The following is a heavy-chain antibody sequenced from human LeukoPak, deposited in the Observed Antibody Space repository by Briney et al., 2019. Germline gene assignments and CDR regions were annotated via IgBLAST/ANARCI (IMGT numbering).Heavy chain of an antibody. Sequence: GRSLRLSCAASGFTFSSYGMHWVRQAPGKGLGWVAVISYDGSNKYYADSVKGRFTISRDNSKNTLYLQMNSLRAEDTAVYYCAKVSYAAAAGEHDYWGQGTLVTVSS. CDR1: GFTFSSYG. J-gene: IGHJ4*02. CDR2: ISYDGSNK. V-gene: IGHV3-30*18. CDR3: AKVSYAAAAGEHDY. D-gene: IGHD6-13*01.